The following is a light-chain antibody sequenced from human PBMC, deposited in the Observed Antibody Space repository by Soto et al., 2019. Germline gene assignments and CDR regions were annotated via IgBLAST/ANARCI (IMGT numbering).Light chain of an antibody. Sequence: QSVLTQPPSVSGAPGQRVTISCTGSSSNIGAGYDVHWYQQLPGTAPKLLIYGNSNRPSGVPDRFSGSKSGTSAPLAITRLPAEDGADYYCQSYDSSLSVVFGGGTQLTVL. CDR3: QSYDSSLSVV. J-gene: IGLJ2*01. V-gene: IGLV1-40*01. CDR1: SSNIGAGYD. CDR2: GNS.